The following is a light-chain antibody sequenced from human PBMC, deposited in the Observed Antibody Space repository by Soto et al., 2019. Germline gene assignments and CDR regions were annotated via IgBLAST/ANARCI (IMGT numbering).Light chain of an antibody. J-gene: IGKJ1*01. V-gene: IGKV3-15*01. Sequence: EIVLTQSPATLSLSPGERATLSCRASQSVGSYLAWYQQKPGQPPRLLIYGASTRATGIPARFSGSGSGTEFTLTISSLQSEDFAVYYCQQYNNWPPWTFGQGTKVEIK. CDR3: QQYNNWPPWT. CDR1: QSVGSY. CDR2: GAS.